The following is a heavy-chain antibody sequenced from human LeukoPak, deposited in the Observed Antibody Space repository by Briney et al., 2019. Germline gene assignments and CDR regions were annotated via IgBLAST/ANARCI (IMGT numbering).Heavy chain of an antibody. CDR3: ARDLGGSWYSH. V-gene: IGHV1-46*01. J-gene: IGHJ4*02. Sequence: EASVKVSCKASGYTFTSYYMHWVRQAPGQGLEWMGIINPSGGSTSYAQKFQGRVTMTRDTSISTAYMELSRLRSDDTAVYYCARDLGGSWYSHWGQGTLVTVSS. D-gene: IGHD6-13*01. CDR2: INPSGGST. CDR1: GYTFTSYY.